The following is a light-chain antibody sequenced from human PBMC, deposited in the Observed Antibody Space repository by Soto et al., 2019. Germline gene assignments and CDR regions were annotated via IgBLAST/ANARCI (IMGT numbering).Light chain of an antibody. Sequence: DSQMTQSPSSLSASVGDRVTITCQASQDISNYLNWYQQKPGKAPKLLIYDASNLETGGPSRFSGSGSGTDFTFTISSLQPEDIATYYCQQYDNLPLTFGQGARLEIK. CDR2: DAS. CDR3: QQYDNLPLT. J-gene: IGKJ5*01. V-gene: IGKV1-33*01. CDR1: QDISNY.